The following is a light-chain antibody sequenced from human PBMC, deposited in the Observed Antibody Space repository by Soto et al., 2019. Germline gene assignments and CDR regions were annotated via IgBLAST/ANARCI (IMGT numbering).Light chain of an antibody. CDR2: AAS. J-gene: IGKJ3*01. V-gene: IGKV1-39*01. CDR3: QQSYSTLT. Sequence: DIQMTQSPSSLSASVGDRVTITCRASQSISSYLNWYQQKPGKAPKLLIYAASILQSGVPSRFSGSGSGTDFTLTISSLQPEDFATYYCQQSYSTLTFGPGTKVDIQ. CDR1: QSISSY.